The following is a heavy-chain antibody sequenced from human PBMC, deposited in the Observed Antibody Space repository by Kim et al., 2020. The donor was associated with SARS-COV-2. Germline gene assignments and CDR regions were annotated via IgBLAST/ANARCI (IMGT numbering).Heavy chain of an antibody. CDR1: GFSFSSHE. J-gene: IGHJ6*03. CDR2: ISSSGSTV. V-gene: IGHV3-48*03. D-gene: IGHD3-3*01. Sequence: GGSLRLSCAASGFSFSSHEMNWVRQAPGKGLEWVSYISSSGSTVYHADSVKGRFTISRDNAQNSPYLQMSSLRAEDTAVYYCARESYSDPWNGYYDSVDYNYYYMDVWGKGTTLTVSS. CDR3: ARESYSDPWNGYYDSVDYNYYYMDV.